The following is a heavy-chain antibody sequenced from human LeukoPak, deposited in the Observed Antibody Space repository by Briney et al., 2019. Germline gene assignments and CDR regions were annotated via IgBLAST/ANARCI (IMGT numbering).Heavy chain of an antibody. Sequence: SETLSLTCAVSGYSISSGYYWGWIRQPPGKGLEWIGSIYHSGSTYYNPSLKSRVTISVDTSKNQFSLKLSSVTAADTAVYYCARHSSERMTTVTFFWYFDLWGRGTLVTVSS. D-gene: IGHD4-17*01. CDR2: IYHSGST. J-gene: IGHJ2*01. CDR1: GYSISSGYY. V-gene: IGHV4-38-2*01. CDR3: ARHSSERMTTVTFFWYFDL.